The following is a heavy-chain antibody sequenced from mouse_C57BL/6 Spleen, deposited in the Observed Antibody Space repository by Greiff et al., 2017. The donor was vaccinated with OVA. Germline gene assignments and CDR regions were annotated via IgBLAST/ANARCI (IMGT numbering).Heavy chain of an antibody. D-gene: IGHD1-1*02. V-gene: IGHV14-2*01. CDR1: GFNIKDYY. Sequence: EVQLQQSGAELVKPGASVKLSCTASGFNIKDYYMHWVKQRTEQGLEWIGRIDPVDGETKYATKFQGKATLTADTSSNTSNLQISSLTSEETAVYYCARGPFYYGSSYAMDYWGQGTSVTVSS. J-gene: IGHJ4*01. CDR2: IDPVDGET. CDR3: ARGPFYYGSSYAMDY.